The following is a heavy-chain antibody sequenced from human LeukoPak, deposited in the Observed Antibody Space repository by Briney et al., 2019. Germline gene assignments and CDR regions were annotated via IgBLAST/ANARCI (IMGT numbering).Heavy chain of an antibody. Sequence: ASVKVSCKASGGTFTSYDINWVRQATGQGLEWMGWMNPNSGNTGYAQKFQGRVAMTRNTSISTAYMELSSLRSEDTAVYYCARFDYGDYMYRRGINDAFDIWGQGTMVTVSS. CDR1: GGTFTSYD. J-gene: IGHJ3*02. D-gene: IGHD4-17*01. CDR3: ARFDYGDYMYRRGINDAFDI. V-gene: IGHV1-8*01. CDR2: MNPNSGNT.